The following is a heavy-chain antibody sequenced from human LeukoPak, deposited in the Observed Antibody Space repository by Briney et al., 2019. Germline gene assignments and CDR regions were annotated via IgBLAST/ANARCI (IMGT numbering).Heavy chain of an antibody. Sequence: GGSLRLSCAASGFISSDHYMDWVRQAPGKGLEWVSAVSGSGGSTYYADSVKGRFTISRDNSKNTLYLQMNSLRAEDTAVYYCAKDPHLFKLGYYFDYWGQGTLVTVSS. J-gene: IGHJ4*02. CDR1: GFISSDHY. CDR2: VSGSGGST. D-gene: IGHD1-7*01. CDR3: AKDPHLFKLGYYFDY. V-gene: IGHV3-23*01.